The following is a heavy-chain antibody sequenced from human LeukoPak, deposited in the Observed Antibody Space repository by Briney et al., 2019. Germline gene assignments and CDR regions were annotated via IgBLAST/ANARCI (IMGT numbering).Heavy chain of an antibody. CDR1: GFTFSIYS. V-gene: IGHV3-21*01. CDR3: ARVSSSWYDY. J-gene: IGHJ4*02. CDR2: ISSSSSYI. D-gene: IGHD6-13*01. Sequence: GGSLRLSCAASGFTFSIYSMNWVRQAPGKGLEWVSSISSSSSYIYYADSVKGRFTISRDNAKNSLYLQMNSLRAEDTAVYYCARVSSSWYDYWGQGTLVTVSS.